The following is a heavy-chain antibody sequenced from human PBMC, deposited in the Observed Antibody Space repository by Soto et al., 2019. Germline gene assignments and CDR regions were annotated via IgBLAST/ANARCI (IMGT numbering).Heavy chain of an antibody. D-gene: IGHD3-22*01. Sequence: GSLRLSCAASGFSFSSYSMNWVRQAPGKGLEWVSSISSSSSYIYYADSVKGRFTISRDNAKNSLYLQMNRLRAEDTAVYYCARDRGSDQIIVVARAPYDAFDIWGQGTMVTVSS. J-gene: IGHJ3*02. CDR3: ARDRGSDQIIVVARAPYDAFDI. V-gene: IGHV3-21*06. CDR1: GFSFSSYS. CDR2: ISSSSSYI.